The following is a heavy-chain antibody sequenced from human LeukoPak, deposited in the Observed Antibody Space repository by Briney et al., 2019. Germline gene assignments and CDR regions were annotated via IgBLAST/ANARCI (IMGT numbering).Heavy chain of an antibody. CDR1: GFTFSSYS. Sequence: GGSLRLSCAASGFTFSSYSMNWVRQAPGKGLERVSSISSSSSYIYYADSVKGRFTISRDNAKNSLYLQMNSLRAEDTAVYYCARDEYSYGTYYYYGMDVWGQGTTVTVSS. D-gene: IGHD5-18*01. J-gene: IGHJ6*02. CDR2: ISSSSSYI. V-gene: IGHV3-21*01. CDR3: ARDEYSYGTYYYYGMDV.